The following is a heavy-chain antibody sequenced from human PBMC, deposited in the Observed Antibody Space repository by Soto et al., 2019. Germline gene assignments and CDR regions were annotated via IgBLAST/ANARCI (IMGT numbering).Heavy chain of an antibody. Sequence: QVHLVQSGAEVKKPGSSVKISCKASGGTFSNYAINWVRQAPGQGLEWMGGIIPIFGTANYAQKFQGRVTITADESTNTANMELSSLRSEDTAVYYCARAFEYSPPPTHYFGMDVWGQGTTVTFSS. D-gene: IGHD6-6*01. CDR1: GGTFSNYA. CDR2: IIPIFGTA. V-gene: IGHV1-69*01. CDR3: ARAFEYSPPPTHYFGMDV. J-gene: IGHJ6*02.